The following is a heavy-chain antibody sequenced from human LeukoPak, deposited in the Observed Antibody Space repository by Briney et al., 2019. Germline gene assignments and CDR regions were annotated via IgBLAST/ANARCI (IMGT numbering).Heavy chain of an antibody. CDR1: GYTLTELS. V-gene: IGHV1-24*01. CDR3: AISPMVRPKFDS. CDR2: FDPEDGET. J-gene: IGHJ5*01. Sequence: ASVKVSCKASGYTLTELSMHWVRQAPGKGLEWMGGFDPEDGETIYAQKFQGRVTITAEKSTRTAYMELSSLRSEDTAVYYCAISPMVRPKFDSWGQGTLVTVSS. D-gene: IGHD3-10*01.